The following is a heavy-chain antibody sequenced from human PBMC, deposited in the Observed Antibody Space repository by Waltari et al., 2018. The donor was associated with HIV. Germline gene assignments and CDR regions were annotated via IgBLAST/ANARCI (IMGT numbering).Heavy chain of an antibody. CDR1: GGSLRTYY. D-gene: IGHD6-19*01. V-gene: IGHV4-34*02. J-gene: IGHJ4*02. CDR3: ARHRFMRGNSGWYFLY. CDR2: INHSGTT. Sequence: QVQLQQWGAGLLKPSETLSLTCAVYGGSLRTYYWPWIRQTPGKGLEWIGEINHSGTTDYNPSLKSRLTMSIDTSKSQFSLKLSSVTAADTGIYYCARHRFMRGNSGWYFLYWGQGTQVTVSS.